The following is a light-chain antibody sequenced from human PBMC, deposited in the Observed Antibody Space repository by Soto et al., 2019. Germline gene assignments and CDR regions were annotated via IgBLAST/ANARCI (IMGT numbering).Light chain of an antibody. CDR3: MQALQTPFT. J-gene: IGKJ3*01. Sequence: DIVMTQSPLSLPVTPGESASISCRSSQSLLHSNGYNYLDWYLQKPGQSPQLLIYLGSNRASGVPDRFSGSGSGIDFTLKISRVEAEDDGVYYCMQALQTPFTFGPGTKVDIK. V-gene: IGKV2-28*01. CDR2: LGS. CDR1: QSLLHSNGYNY.